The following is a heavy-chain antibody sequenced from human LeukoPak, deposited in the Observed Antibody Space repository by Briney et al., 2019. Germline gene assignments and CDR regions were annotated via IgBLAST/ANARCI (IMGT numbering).Heavy chain of an antibody. J-gene: IGHJ3*02. CDR3: ARDFRRAFDI. CDR1: GGSISSGGYY. CDR2: ISYSGST. Sequence: PSETLSLTCTVSGGSISSGGYYWSWVRQHPGKGLEWIGYISYSGSTYYNPSLKSRVTISVDTSKNQFSLKLSSVTAADTAVYYCARDFRRAFDIWGQGTMVTVSS. V-gene: IGHV4-31*03.